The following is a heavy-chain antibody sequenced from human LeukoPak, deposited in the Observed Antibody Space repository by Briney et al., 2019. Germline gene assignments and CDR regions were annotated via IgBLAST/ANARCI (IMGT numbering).Heavy chain of an antibody. CDR1: GFTFSSYA. D-gene: IGHD4-17*01. V-gene: IGHV3-30-3*01. CDR2: ISYDGSNK. CDR3: AREGDYGDYFDY. Sequence: GGSLRLSCAASGFTFSSYAMRWVRQAPGKGLEWVAVISYDGSNKYYADSVKGRFTISRDNSKNTLYLQMNSLRAEDTAVYYCAREGDYGDYFDYWGQGTLVTVSS. J-gene: IGHJ4*02.